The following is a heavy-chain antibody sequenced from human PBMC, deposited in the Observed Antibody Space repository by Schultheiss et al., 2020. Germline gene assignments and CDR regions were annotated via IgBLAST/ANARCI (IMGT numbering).Heavy chain of an antibody. CDR3: AKSDVGATSWFDP. CDR1: GFTFSSYG. CDR2: INSDGSST. V-gene: IGHV3-74*01. J-gene: IGHJ5*02. Sequence: GGSLRLSCAASGFTFSSYGMHWVRQAPGKGLVWVSRINSDGSSTSYADSVKGRFTISRDNSKNTLYLQMNSLRAEDTAVYYCAKSDVGATSWFDPWGQGTLVTVSS. D-gene: IGHD1-26*01.